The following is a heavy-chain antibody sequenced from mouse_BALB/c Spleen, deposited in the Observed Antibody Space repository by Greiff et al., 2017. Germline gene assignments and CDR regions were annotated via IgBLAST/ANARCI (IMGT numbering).Heavy chain of an antibody. J-gene: IGHJ4*01. CDR3: ARRGDYGNYYAMDY. CDR1: GFNIKDTY. CDR2: IDPANGNT. Sequence: VQLQQSGAELVKPGASVKLSCTASGFNIKDTYMHWVKQRPEQGLEWIGRIDPANGNTKYDPKFQGKATITADTSSNTAYLQLSSLTSEDTAVYYCARRGDYGNYYAMDYWGQGTSVTVSS. D-gene: IGHD2-1*01. V-gene: IGHV14-3*02.